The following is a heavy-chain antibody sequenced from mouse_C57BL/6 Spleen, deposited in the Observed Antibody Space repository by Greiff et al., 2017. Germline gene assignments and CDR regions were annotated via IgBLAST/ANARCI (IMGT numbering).Heavy chain of an antibody. CDR3: ARGDYGAMEY. D-gene: IGHD2-4*01. CDR2: IYPGDGDT. V-gene: IGHV1-80*01. Sequence: VQGVESGAELVKPGASVKISCKASGYAFSSYWMNWVKQRPGKGLEWIGQIYPGDGDTNNNGKFKGKATLTADKSSSTAYMQLSSLTSEDSAVYFCARGDYGAMEYWGQGTSVTVSS. CDR1: GYAFSSYW. J-gene: IGHJ4*01.